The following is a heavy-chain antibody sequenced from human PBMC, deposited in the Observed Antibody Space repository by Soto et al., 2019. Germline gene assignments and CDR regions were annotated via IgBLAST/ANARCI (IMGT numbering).Heavy chain of an antibody. J-gene: IGHJ4*02. Sequence: TLSLTCTVSGGSVSNSNYYWGWIRQSPGKGLAWIGSVYYRGRSYSKSSVKSRVTISVDTSKNQFSLNLNSVTASDTAVYFCVSQRTSVLTQAYFDYWGPGALVTVSS. CDR1: GGSVSNSNYY. CDR2: VYYRGRS. V-gene: IGHV4-39*01. CDR3: VSQRTSVLTQAYFDY. D-gene: IGHD7-27*01.